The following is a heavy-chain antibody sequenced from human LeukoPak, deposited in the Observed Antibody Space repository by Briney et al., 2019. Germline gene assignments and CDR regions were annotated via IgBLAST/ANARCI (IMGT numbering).Heavy chain of an antibody. Sequence: GGSLRLSCAASGFSFSSYGMHWVRQAPGKGLEWVAFIRNDGSNKHYADSVKGRFTISRDNSKNTLYLQMNSLRAEDTAVYYCAKEGTRRWLTGYYYFDYWGQGTLVTVSS. CDR3: AKEGTRRWLTGYYYFDY. CDR1: GFSFSSYG. CDR2: IRNDGSNK. V-gene: IGHV3-30*02. J-gene: IGHJ4*02. D-gene: IGHD3-9*01.